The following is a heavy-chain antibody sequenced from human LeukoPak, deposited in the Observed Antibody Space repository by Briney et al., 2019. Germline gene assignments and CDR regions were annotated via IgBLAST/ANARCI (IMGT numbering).Heavy chain of an antibody. V-gene: IGHV3-9*01. Sequence: PGRSLRLSCAASGFTFDDYAMHWVRQAPGKGLEWVSGISWNSGSIGYADSVKGRFTISRDNAKNSLYLQMNSLRAEDTAVYYCARETDDYGDYWGQGTLVTVSS. CDR3: ARETDDYGDY. CDR1: GFTFDDYA. J-gene: IGHJ4*02. CDR2: ISWNSGSI. D-gene: IGHD1-1*01.